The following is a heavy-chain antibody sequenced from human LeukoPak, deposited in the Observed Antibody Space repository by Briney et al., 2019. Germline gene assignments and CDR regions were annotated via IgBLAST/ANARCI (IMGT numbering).Heavy chain of an antibody. J-gene: IGHJ6*02. V-gene: IGHV4-59*01. CDR1: GGSISSYY. CDR2: IYYSGST. D-gene: IGHD3-9*01. CDR3: ARVPKYYDILTGYYTGGMDV. Sequence: SETLSLTCTVSGGSISSYYWSWIRQSPGKGLEWIGYIYYSGSTNYNPSLKSRVTISVDTSKNQFSLKLSSVTAADTAVYYCARVPKYYDILTGYYTGGMDVWGQGTTVTVSS.